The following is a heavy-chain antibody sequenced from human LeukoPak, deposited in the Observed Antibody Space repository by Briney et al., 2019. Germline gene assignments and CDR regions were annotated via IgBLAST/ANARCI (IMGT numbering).Heavy chain of an antibody. CDR2: IIPIFGTA. CDR3: ATDLGDSSGFKS. CDR1: GGTFSSYA. V-gene: IGHV1-69*06. D-gene: IGHD3-22*01. Sequence: ASVKVSCKASGGTFSSYAISWVRQAPGQGLEWMGGIIPIFGTANYAQKFQGRVTITADKSTSTAYMELSSLRSEDTAVYYCATDLGDSSGFKSWGQGTLVTVSS. J-gene: IGHJ5*02.